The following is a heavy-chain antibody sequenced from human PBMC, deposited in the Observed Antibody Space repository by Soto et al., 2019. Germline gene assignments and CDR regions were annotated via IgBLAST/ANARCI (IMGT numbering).Heavy chain of an antibody. CDR3: ARVEVTMVRGSLYYGMDV. J-gene: IGHJ6*02. CDR2: IYYSGST. CDR1: GGSISSGGYY. V-gene: IGHV4-31*03. D-gene: IGHD3-10*01. Sequence: SETLSLTCTVSGGSISSGGYYWSWIRQHPGKGLEWIGYIYYSGSTYYNPSLKNRVTISVDTSKNQFSLKLSSVTAADTAVYYCARVEVTMVRGSLYYGMDVWGQGTTVTVSS.